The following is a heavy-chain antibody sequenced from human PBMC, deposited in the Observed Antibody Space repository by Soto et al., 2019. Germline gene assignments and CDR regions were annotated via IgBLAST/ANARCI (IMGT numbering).Heavy chain of an antibody. CDR1: GFPFSSYA. CDR3: AKAVGVSPVGAFDI. CDR2: ISDNGGST. V-gene: IGHV3-23*01. Sequence: GGSLRLSCAASGFPFSSYAMSWVRQAPGKGLEWVSGISDNGGSTYYADSVRGRFTISRDNSKNTLYLQMNNLRAEDTAVYYCAKAVGVSPVGAFDIWGQGTMVTVSS. J-gene: IGHJ3*02. D-gene: IGHD2-8*01.